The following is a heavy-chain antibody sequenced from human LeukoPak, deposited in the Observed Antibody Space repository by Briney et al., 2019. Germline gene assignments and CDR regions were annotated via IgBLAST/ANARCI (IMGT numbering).Heavy chain of an antibody. CDR3: AKYLGSGTYYDAFNI. J-gene: IGHJ3*02. V-gene: IGHV3-7*03. D-gene: IGHD1-26*01. Sequence: GGSLRLSCAASGFTFTTYWMTWVRQAPGKGLEWVANINEDGSHKNYLDSVKGRFTISRDNAKNSVYLQMNSLRAEDTAVYYCAKYLGSGTYYDAFNIWGQGTVVTVSS. CDR2: INEDGSHK. CDR1: GFTFTTYW.